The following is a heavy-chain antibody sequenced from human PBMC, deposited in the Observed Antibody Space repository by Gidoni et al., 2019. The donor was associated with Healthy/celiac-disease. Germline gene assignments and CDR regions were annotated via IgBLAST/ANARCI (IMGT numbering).Heavy chain of an antibody. CDR3: ARAFYDSSGYYN. CDR1: GLTFSSYI. J-gene: IGHJ4*02. Sequence: EVQLVEAGEGLVQPGGSLSSACEASGLTFSSYIMNWVRQAPGKWLEVVSYISSSSSTIYYADSVKGRFTISRDNAKNSLYLQMNSLRAEDTAVYYCARAFYDSSGYYNWGQGTLVTVSS. V-gene: IGHV3-48*04. CDR2: ISSSSSTI. D-gene: IGHD3-22*01.